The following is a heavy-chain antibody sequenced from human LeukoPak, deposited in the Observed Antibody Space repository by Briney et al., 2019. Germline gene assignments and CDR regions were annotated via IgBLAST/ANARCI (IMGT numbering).Heavy chain of an antibody. J-gene: IGHJ4*02. D-gene: IGHD3-10*01. CDR2: IKTDGSST. V-gene: IGHV3-74*01. CDR1: GFIFSSYW. CDR3: GYGSGNYNDY. Sequence: GSLRLSCAASGFIFSSYWMHWVRHAPGKGLAWVSRIKTDGSSTSYADSVKGRFTISRDNAKNTLYLQMNSLRAEDTAVYFCGYGSGNYNDYWGQGTLVTVSS.